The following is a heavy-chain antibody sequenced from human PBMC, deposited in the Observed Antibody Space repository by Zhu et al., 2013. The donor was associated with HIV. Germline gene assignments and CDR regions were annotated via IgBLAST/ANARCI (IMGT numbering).Heavy chain of an antibody. CDR1: GYIFSNYG. D-gene: IGHD1-1*01. V-gene: IGHV1-18*03. CDR2: ITPYNGKT. J-gene: IGHJ3*02. Sequence: QVQVTQSEPVLRXPGASVRVSCKTSGYIFSNYGINWVRLAPGRGLEWMGWITPYNGKTTYSHKMQGRVTMTADISTGTVYMDLRTLTSDDMALYYCTRGMEGQTMTAFDIWGPGTMLTVSS. CDR3: TRGMEGQTMTAFDI.